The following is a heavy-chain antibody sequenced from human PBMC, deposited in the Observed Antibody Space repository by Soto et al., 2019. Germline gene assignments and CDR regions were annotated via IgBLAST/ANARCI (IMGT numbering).Heavy chain of an antibody. V-gene: IGHV3-74*01. CDR3: ARPRYDGSGTPFDH. J-gene: IGHJ4*02. Sequence: EVQLVESGGGLVQPGGSLRLSCAASGFTFSSYWMHWVRQAPGKGLVWVSGINGDGSIATYADSVKGRFIISRDTAKNMLYLQMSSLTAEDTAVYYCARPRYDGSGTPFDHWGQGTLVTVSS. D-gene: IGHD3-22*01. CDR2: INGDGSIA. CDR1: GFTFSSYW.